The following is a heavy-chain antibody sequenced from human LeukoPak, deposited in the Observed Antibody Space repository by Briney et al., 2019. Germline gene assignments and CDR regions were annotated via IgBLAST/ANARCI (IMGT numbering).Heavy chain of an antibody. CDR2: ISSSGSTI. Sequence: GGSLRLSCAASGFTFSSYEMNWVRQAPGKGLEWVSYISSSGSTIYYADSVKGRFTISRDNAKNSLFLQMNSLRAEDTAVYYCIVLAVTGTFGFDYWGQGTLVTVSS. D-gene: IGHD6-19*01. J-gene: IGHJ4*02. CDR3: IVLAVTGTFGFDY. V-gene: IGHV3-48*03. CDR1: GFTFSSYE.